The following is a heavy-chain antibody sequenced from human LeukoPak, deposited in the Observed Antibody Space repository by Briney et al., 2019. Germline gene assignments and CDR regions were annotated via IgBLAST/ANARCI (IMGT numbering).Heavy chain of an antibody. CDR1: GGTFSSYA. Sequence: SVKVSCKASGGTFSSYAISWVRQAPGRGLEWMGGIIPIFGTANYAQKFQGRVTITADESTSTAYMELSSLRSEDTAVYYCARAPARVRGVIITINWFDPWGQGTLVTVSS. CDR3: ARAPARVRGVIITINWFDP. J-gene: IGHJ5*02. V-gene: IGHV1-69*01. CDR2: IIPIFGTA. D-gene: IGHD3-10*01.